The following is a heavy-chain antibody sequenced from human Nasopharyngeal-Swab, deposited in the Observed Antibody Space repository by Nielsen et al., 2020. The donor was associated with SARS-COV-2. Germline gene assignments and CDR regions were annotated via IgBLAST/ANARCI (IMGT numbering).Heavy chain of an antibody. V-gene: IGHV4-4*07. CDR1: GGSISSYY. CDR3: ASIVLHPFRTGADSDY. Sequence: SETLSLTCTVSGGSISSYYWSWIRQPAGKGLEWIGRIYTSGSTNYNPSLKSRVTMSVDTSKNQFSLKLSSVTAADTAVYYCASIVLHPFRTGADSDYWGQGTLVTVSS. CDR2: IYTSGST. J-gene: IGHJ4*02. D-gene: IGHD1-26*01.